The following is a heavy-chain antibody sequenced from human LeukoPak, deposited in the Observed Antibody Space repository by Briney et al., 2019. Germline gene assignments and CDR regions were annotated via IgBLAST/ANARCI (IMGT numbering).Heavy chain of an antibody. V-gene: IGHV4-34*01. CDR1: GGSSSGYY. CDR3: ARALTGYYSGFDY. CDR2: INHSGST. Sequence: SETLSLTCAVYGGSSSGYYWSWIRQPPGKGLEWIGEINHSGSTNYNPSLKSRVTISVDTSKNQFSLKLSSVTAADTAVYFCARALTGYYSGFDYWGQGTLVTVSS. J-gene: IGHJ4*02. D-gene: IGHD3-9*01.